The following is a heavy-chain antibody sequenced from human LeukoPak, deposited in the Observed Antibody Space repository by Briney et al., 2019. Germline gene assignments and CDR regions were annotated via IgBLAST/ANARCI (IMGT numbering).Heavy chain of an antibody. CDR1: GGSFSSGDYY. V-gene: IGHV4-30-4*01. D-gene: IGHD3-10*01. Sequence: SRTLSLTCTVSGGSFSSGDYYWSWIRQPPGMGLEWIEYIYYSGSPYYNPSLKSRVTISVDTSKNPFSLKLSSVTAADTAVYYCARSMVRAGAFDIWGQGTMVTVSS. J-gene: IGHJ3*02. CDR2: IYYSGSP. CDR3: ARSMVRAGAFDI.